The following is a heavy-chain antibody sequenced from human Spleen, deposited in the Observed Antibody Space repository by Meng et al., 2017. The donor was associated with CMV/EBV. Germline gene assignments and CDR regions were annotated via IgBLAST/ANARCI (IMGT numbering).Heavy chain of an antibody. CDR2: IYWNDDK. J-gene: IGHJ4*02. Sequence: TCSFFGFSLRTDGAGVAWIRQAPGKGLEWLALIYWNDDKRYRPALKNSLTITKDSSRNKVVLTMTNVDPVDTATYCCAQAGSHKLFDYWGQGTLVTVSS. CDR1: GFSLRTDGAG. CDR3: AQAGSHKLFDY. V-gene: IGHV2-5*01. D-gene: IGHD6-13*01.